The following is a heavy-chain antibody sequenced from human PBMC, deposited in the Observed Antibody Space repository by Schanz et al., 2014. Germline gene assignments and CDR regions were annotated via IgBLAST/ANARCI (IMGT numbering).Heavy chain of an antibody. CDR2: IYYSGST. CDR1: GGSISSSSYY. V-gene: IGHV4-39*01. J-gene: IGHJ6*02. Sequence: QLQLQESGPGLVKPSETLSLTCTVSGGSISSSSYYWGWIRQPPGKGLEWIGSIYYSGSTYYNPSLKSRYTLSVDPSKNQFSLKLSSVTAADTAVYYCARHSGYYYYYGMDVWGQGTTVTVSS. CDR3: ARHSGYYYYYGMDV.